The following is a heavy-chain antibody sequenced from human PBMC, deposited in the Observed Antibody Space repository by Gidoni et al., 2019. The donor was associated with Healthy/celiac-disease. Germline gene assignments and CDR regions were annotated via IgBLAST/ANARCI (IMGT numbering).Heavy chain of an antibody. CDR3: ASDKRTPAPYSFDY. Sequence: TFSSYAISWVRQAPGQGLEWMGGIIPIFGTANYAQKFQGRVTITADESTSTAYMELSSLRSEDTAVYYCASDKRTPAPYSFDYWGQGTLVTVSS. V-gene: IGHV1-69*01. D-gene: IGHD2-2*01. CDR2: IIPIFGTA. J-gene: IGHJ4*02. CDR1: TFSSYA.